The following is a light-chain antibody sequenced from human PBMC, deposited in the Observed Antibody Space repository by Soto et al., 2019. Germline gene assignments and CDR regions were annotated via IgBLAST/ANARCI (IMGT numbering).Light chain of an antibody. V-gene: IGKV3-15*01. CDR2: GAS. J-gene: IGKJ4*01. Sequence: EILMTQSPATLSVSPGERATLSCRASQSVTINLAWYQQKPGQGPRLLIYGASTRATGIPARFSGSGSGTEFTLTISSLQSEDFAVYYCQQYNDWTPLTFGGGTKVEIK. CDR1: QSVTIN. CDR3: QQYNDWTPLT.